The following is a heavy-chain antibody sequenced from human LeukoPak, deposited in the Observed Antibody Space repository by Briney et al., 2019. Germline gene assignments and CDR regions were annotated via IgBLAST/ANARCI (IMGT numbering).Heavy chain of an antibody. CDR2: ISSSSYI. CDR3: ARPLSGTTDFDY. CDR1: GFTFSSYT. D-gene: IGHD1-20*01. V-gene: IGHV3-21*01. J-gene: IGHJ4*02. Sequence: GGSLRLSCAASGFTFSSYTMNWVRQAPGKGLEWVSLISSSSYIFYADSVKGRFTISRDNAKKSLYLQMNSLRAEDTAVYYCARPLSGTTDFDYWGQGTLVTVSS.